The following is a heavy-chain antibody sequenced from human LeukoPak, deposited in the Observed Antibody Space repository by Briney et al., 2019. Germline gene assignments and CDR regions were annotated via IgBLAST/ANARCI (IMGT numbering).Heavy chain of an antibody. CDR1: GYTFTSYG. CDR2: ISAYNGNT. J-gene: IGHJ4*02. V-gene: IGHV1-18*01. D-gene: IGHD2/OR15-2a*01. Sequence: ASVKVSCKASGYTFTSYGISWVRQAPGQGLEWMGWISAYNGNTNYAHKLQGRVTMTTDTSTSTAYMELRSLRSDDTAVYYCARVQEGIVLFDYWGQGTLVTVSS. CDR3: ARVQEGIVLFDY.